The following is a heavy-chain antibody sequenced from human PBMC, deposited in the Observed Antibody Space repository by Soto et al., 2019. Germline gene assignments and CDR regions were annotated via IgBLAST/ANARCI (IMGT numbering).Heavy chain of an antibody. CDR1: GFTFSTYV. CDR2: TGYDESNK. J-gene: IGHJ3*01. CDR3: ATLLDAFDL. V-gene: IGHV3-33*01. Sequence: QAQLVESGGGVVQPGGSLRLSCAASGFTFSTYVMHWVRQAPGKGLEWVAVTGYDESNKYYAESVKGRFTVSRDNSKNTLYLQMNSLRAEDTALYYCATLLDAFDLWGQGTMVTVSS.